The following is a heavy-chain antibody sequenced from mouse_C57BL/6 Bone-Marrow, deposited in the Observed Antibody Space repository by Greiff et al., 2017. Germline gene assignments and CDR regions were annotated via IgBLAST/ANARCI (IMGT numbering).Heavy chain of an antibody. V-gene: IGHV1-55*01. J-gene: IGHJ2*01. CDR1: GYTFTSYW. Sequence: QVQLQQPGAELVKPGASVKMSCKASGYTFTSYWITWVKQRPGQGLEWIGDIYPGSGSTNYNEKFKSKATLTVVTSSSTAYMQLSSLTAEDSAVYYCTSNPVVSYWGQGTTLTVSS. CDR2: IYPGSGST. CDR3: TSNPVVSY. D-gene: IGHD1-1*01.